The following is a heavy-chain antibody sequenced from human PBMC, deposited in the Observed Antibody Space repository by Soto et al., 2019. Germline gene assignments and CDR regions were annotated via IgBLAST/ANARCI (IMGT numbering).Heavy chain of an antibody. CDR3: ARGGYYKFDY. V-gene: IGHV5-51*01. CDR1: GYSFSTSW. CDR2: IYPADSDT. J-gene: IGHJ4*02. D-gene: IGHD3-9*01. Sequence: GESLKISCKGSGYSFSTSWIGWVRQMPGKGLEWMGIIYPADSDTRNSPSFQGQVTISADKSISTAYLQWGSLKASDTAMYYCARGGYYKFDYWGQGTLVTVSS.